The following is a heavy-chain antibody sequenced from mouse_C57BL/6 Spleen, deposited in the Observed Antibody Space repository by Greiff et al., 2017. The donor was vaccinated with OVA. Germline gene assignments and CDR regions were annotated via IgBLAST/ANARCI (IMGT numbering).Heavy chain of an antibody. J-gene: IGHJ2*01. CDR1: GFTFSSYA. Sequence: EVKLQESGAGLVKPGGSLKLSCAASGFTFSSYAMSWVRQTPEKRLEWVAYISSGGDYIYYADTVKGRFTLSRDNARNTLYLQMSSLKSEDTAMYYCTRVTTVGNFDYWGQGTTLTVSS. CDR3: TRVTTVGNFDY. CDR2: ISSGGDYI. D-gene: IGHD1-1*01. V-gene: IGHV5-9-1*02.